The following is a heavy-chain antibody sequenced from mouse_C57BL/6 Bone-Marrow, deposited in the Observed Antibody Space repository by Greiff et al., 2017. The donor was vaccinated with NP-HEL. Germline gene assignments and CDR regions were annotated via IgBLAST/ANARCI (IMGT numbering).Heavy chain of an antibody. CDR2: IRLKSDNYAT. J-gene: IGHJ3*01. CDR1: GFTFSNYW. D-gene: IGHD2-3*01. CDR3: TGGRLLPFAY. V-gene: IGHV6-3*01. Sequence: EVKVVESGGGLVQPGGSMKLSCVASGFTFSNYWMNWVRQSPEKGLEWVAQIRLKSDNYATHYAESVKGRFTISRDDSKSSVYLQMNNLRAEDTGIYYCTGGRLLPFAYWGQGTLVTVSA.